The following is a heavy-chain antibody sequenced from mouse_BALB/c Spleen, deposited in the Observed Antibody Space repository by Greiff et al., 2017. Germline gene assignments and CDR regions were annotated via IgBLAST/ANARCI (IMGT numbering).Heavy chain of an antibody. CDR3: ARSYFDY. V-gene: IGHV1-69*02. Sequence: QVQLKQPGAELVKPGASVKLSCKASGYTFTSYWMHWVKQRPGQGLEWIGEIDPSDSYTNYNQKFKGKATLTVDKSSSTAYMQLSSLTSEDSAVYYCARSYFDYWGQGTTLTVSS. CDR2: IDPSDSYT. J-gene: IGHJ2*01. CDR1: GYTFTSYW.